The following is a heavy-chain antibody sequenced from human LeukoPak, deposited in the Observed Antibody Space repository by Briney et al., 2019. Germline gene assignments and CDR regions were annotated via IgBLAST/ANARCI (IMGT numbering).Heavy chain of an antibody. CDR3: ARAYSSSSPFDY. D-gene: IGHD6-6*01. Sequence: ASVKVSCKSYGYIFTSHYMHWVRQAPGQGLEWMGMINHSGGSTSYAQKFQGRVTMTRGTSTRTVYLELSSLRSEDTAVYYCARAYSSSSPFDYWGQGTLVTVSS. V-gene: IGHV1-46*01. CDR1: GYIFTSHY. CDR2: INHSGGST. J-gene: IGHJ4*02.